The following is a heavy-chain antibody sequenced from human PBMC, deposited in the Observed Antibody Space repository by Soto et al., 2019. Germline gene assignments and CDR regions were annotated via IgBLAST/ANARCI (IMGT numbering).Heavy chain of an antibody. CDR1: GLTFSPYY. D-gene: IGHD4-4*01. J-gene: IGHJ4*02. CDR3: ARDYAVTTLDY. CDR2: ISSSSSNI. V-gene: IGHV3-11*01. Sequence: RGSLRRSCAASGLTFSPYYMIWIRQARGKGLEWVSYISSSSSNIYYADAVKGRFTVSRDNAKNSLYLQMNSLRAEDTAVDYCARDYAVTTLDYWGQGTLVTVSS.